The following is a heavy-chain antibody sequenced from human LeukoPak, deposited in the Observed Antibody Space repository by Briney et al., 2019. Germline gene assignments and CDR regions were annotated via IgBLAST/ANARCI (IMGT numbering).Heavy chain of an antibody. V-gene: IGHV3-9*01. J-gene: IGHJ4*02. CDR1: GFIFNNYA. CDR2: ISWNSGSI. D-gene: IGHD6-19*01. Sequence: GGSLSLSCAGSGFIFNNYAMHWVRQPPGKGLEWVSGISWNSGSIDYADSVKGRFTISRDNAKNSLYLQMNSLRVEDTAFYYCAKDNRRHYTSGPNPDSLHWGQGALVTVSS. CDR3: AKDNRRHYTSGPNPDSLH.